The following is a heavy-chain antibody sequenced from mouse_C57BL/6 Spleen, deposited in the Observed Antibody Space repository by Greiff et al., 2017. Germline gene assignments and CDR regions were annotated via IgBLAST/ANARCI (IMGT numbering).Heavy chain of an antibody. Sequence: QVTLKVSGPGILQSSQTLSLTCSFSGFSLRTSGMGVSWIRQPSGTGLEWLAHINWDDDKRYNPSLKSRRTCSKCTSRNQVFLKITSVDTADTATYYCARSRGATHYFDYWGQGTTLTVSS. CDR3: ARSRGATHYFDY. CDR2: INWDDDK. V-gene: IGHV8-12*01. D-gene: IGHD3-1*01. CDR1: GFSLRTSGMG. J-gene: IGHJ2*01.